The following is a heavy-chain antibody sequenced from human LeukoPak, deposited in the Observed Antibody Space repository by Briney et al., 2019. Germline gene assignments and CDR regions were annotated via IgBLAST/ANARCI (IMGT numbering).Heavy chain of an antibody. Sequence: ASVKVSCKASGYTFTSYGISSVRQAPGQGLEWMGWISAYNGNTNYAQKLQCRVTMTTDTSTSTAYMELRSLRSEDTAVYYCAREPYCSSTSCYEGPYTDCYYYGLDVWGPGTTVTVSS. CDR2: ISAYNGNT. D-gene: IGHD2-2*01. V-gene: IGHV1-18*01. CDR3: AREPYCSSTSCYEGPYTDCYYYGLDV. J-gene: IGHJ6*02. CDR1: GYTFTSYG.